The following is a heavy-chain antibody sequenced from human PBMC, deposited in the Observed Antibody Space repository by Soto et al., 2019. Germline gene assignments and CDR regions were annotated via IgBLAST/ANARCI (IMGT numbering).Heavy chain of an antibody. CDR1: GFTFSSYD. V-gene: IGHV3-13*05. CDR2: IGTAGDP. Sequence: GSLRLSCAASGFTFSSYDMHWVRQATGKGLEWVSAIGTAGDPYYPGSVKGRFTISRENAKNSLYLQMNSLRAGDTAVYYCARGSADRGSSWDYYYYGMDVWGQGTTVTVSS. CDR3: ARGSADRGSSWDYYYYGMDV. D-gene: IGHD6-13*01. J-gene: IGHJ6*02.